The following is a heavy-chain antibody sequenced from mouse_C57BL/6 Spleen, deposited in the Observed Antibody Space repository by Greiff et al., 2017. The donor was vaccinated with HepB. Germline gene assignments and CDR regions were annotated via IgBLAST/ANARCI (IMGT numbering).Heavy chain of an antibody. CDR3: ARSGGGSSSYWYFDV. J-gene: IGHJ1*03. CDR1: GYTFTSYW. CDR2: IHPNSGST. D-gene: IGHD1-1*01. Sequence: QVQLQQPGAELVKPGASVKLSCKASGYTFTSYWMHWVKQRPGQGLEWIGMIHPNSGSTNYNEKFKSKATLTVDKSSSTAYMQLSSLTSEDSAVYYCARSGGGSSSYWYFDVWGTGTTVTVSS. V-gene: IGHV1-64*01.